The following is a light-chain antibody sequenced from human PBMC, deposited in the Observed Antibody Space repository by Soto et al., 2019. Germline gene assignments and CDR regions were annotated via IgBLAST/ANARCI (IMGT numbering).Light chain of an antibody. Sequence: QSVLTQPGSVSGSAGQSITISCSGTMRDVGAYNLVSWYQQHPGTAPKLIIYEVRNRPSGISSRFSGSRSGNTASLTISGLESEDDGDYYCSAYTGRSTLVFGGGTKLTV. CDR1: MRDVGAYNL. CDR2: EVR. J-gene: IGLJ3*02. CDR3: SAYTGRSTLV. V-gene: IGLV2-14*01.